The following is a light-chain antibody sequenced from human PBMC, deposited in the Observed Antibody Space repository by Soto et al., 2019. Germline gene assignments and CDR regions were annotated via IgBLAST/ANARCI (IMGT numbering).Light chain of an antibody. V-gene: IGKV1-39*01. CDR2: SAS. J-gene: IGKJ2*01. CDR3: QQSFSAPYT. CDR1: QNIEEY. Sequence: DIQVTQSPSSLSASVGDRVTITCRASQNIEEYLNWYQHRPGKAPLLLIYSASDLRSEVPSRFSGGGSGTTFTLTISSGQPEDFATYYCQQSFSAPYTFGQGTKVDI.